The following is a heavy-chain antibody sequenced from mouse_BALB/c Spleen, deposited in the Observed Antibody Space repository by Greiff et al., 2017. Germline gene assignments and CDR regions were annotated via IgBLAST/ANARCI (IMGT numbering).Heavy chain of an antibody. Sequence: EVKVVESGGGLVQPGGSRKLSCAASGFTFSSFGMHWVRQAPEKGLEWVAYISSGSSTIYYADTVKGRFTISRDNPKNTLFLQMTSLRSEDTAMYYCARGGQLRPLDYWGQGTTLTVSS. CDR2: ISSGSSTI. CDR1: GFTFSSFG. V-gene: IGHV5-17*02. D-gene: IGHD2-4*01. CDR3: ARGGQLRPLDY. J-gene: IGHJ2*01.